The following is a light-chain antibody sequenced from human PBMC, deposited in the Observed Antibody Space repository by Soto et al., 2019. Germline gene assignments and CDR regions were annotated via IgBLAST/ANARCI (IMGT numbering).Light chain of an antibody. Sequence: SSVLTQPPSVSVAPGQTARITCGGNNLGENNVHWYQQKPGQAPVLVVYYDSDRPSGIPERFSGSNSGNTATLTISGVEVGDEADFYCQIWDRPNDQGVFGGGTKVTVL. CDR1: NLGENN. V-gene: IGLV3-21*02. CDR2: YDS. CDR3: QIWDRPNDQGV. J-gene: IGLJ3*02.